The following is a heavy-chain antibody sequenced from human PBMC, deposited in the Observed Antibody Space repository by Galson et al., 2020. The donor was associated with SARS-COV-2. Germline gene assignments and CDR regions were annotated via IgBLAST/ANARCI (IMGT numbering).Heavy chain of an antibody. CDR1: VFTFSDYY. CDR3: ARDPAPGRMDV. CDR2: IGRSGSPI. V-gene: IGHV3-11*01. J-gene: IGHJ6*02. Sequence: GGSLRLSCAAYVFTFSDYYMSWIRQAPGKGLEWLAYIGRSGSPIYYADSVKGRFTLFRDNAKKSLFLQMNSLRVDDTAVYYCARDPAPGRMDVWGQGNTVTVSS.